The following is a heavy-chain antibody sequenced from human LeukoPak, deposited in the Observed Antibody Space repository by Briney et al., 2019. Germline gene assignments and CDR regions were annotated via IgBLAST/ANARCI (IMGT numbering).Heavy chain of an antibody. Sequence: PSETLSLTCADSRGSISSYYWTWIRHPPGKGLERIGYIYYSGCTNYNPSLKSLVTISVDTSKNQFSLKLTSVTAADTAVYYWARHSTVTKAYLDPWGQGTLVTVSS. CDR1: RGSISSYY. J-gene: IGHJ5*02. CDR3: ARHSTVTKAYLDP. D-gene: IGHD4-17*01. V-gene: IGHV4-59*08. CDR2: IYYSGCT.